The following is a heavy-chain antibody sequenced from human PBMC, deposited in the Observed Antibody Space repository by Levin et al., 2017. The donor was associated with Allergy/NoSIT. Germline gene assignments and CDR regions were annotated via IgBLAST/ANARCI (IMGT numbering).Heavy chain of an antibody. CDR3: ARGDCSSTSCSTPNKNWFDP. Sequence: ETLSLTCAASGFTFSTYAMSWVRQAPGQGLEWVSAISGSGGSTYYPDSVKGRFTISRDNSKDTLYLQMNSLRAEDTAVYYCARGDCSSTSCSTPNKNWFDPWGQGTLVTVSS. CDR2: ISGSGGST. J-gene: IGHJ5*02. CDR1: GFTFSTYA. V-gene: IGHV3-23*01. D-gene: IGHD2-2*01.